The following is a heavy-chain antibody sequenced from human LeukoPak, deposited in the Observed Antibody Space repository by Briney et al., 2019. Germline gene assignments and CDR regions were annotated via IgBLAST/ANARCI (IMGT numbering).Heavy chain of an antibody. J-gene: IGHJ6*03. CDR1: GYTLTELS. D-gene: IGHD6-19*01. Sequence: ASVKVSCKVSGYTLTELSMHWVRLAPGQGLEWLGGFDPEDGETIYAQKFQGRVTMTEDTSTDTAYMELSSLRSEDTAVYYCAKAGIAVAGRTGHYMDVWGKGTTVTISS. CDR2: FDPEDGET. CDR3: AKAGIAVAGRTGHYMDV. V-gene: IGHV1-24*01.